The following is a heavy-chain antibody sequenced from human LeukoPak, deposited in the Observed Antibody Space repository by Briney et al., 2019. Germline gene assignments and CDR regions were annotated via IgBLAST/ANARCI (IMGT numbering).Heavy chain of an antibody. CDR2: INPNIGAT. J-gene: IGHJ4*02. D-gene: IGHD6-19*01. CDR3: ARDRVGSGWPRPFYFEN. V-gene: IGHV1-2*02. Sequence: ASVNVSCTPSVYTFTGYYLHWVRQAPGQALEWMGWINPNIGATMYAQKFQGRVTMTRDTSISTAYMELNSLRSDDTAVYYCARDRVGSGWPRPFYFENWGQGTLVTVSS. CDR1: VYTFTGYY.